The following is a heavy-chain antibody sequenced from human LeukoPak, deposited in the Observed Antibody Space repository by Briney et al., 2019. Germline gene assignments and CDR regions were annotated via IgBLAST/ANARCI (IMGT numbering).Heavy chain of an antibody. J-gene: IGHJ6*02. CDR1: GFTFSSYS. Sequence: GGSLRLSCAASGFTFSSYSMNWVRQAPGKGLEWVSSISSSSSYIYYADSVKGRFTTSRDNAKNSLYLQMNSLRAEDTAVYYCARDVPALRFLEWLPDRYGMDVWGQGTTVTVSS. CDR2: ISSSSSYI. V-gene: IGHV3-21*01. CDR3: ARDVPALRFLEWLPDRYGMDV. D-gene: IGHD3-3*01.